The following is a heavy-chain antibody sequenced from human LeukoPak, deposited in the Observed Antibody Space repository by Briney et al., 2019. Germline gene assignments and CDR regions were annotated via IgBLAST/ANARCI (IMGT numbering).Heavy chain of an antibody. Sequence: GGSLRLSCAASGFTLSSNAMSWVRQAPGKGPEWVSAISGSGVTTYYADSVKGRFTISRDNSKNTLFLQMNSLRAEDTAVYYCAKDQWGLDYWGQGTLVTVSP. D-gene: IGHD1-26*01. CDR3: AKDQWGLDY. J-gene: IGHJ4*02. CDR1: GFTLSSNA. V-gene: IGHV3-23*01. CDR2: ISGSGVTT.